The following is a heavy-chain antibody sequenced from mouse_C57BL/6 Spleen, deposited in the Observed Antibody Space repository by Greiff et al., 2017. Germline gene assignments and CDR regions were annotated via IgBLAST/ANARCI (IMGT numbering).Heavy chain of an antibody. J-gene: IGHJ1*03. CDR3: ARPITTVGYFDV. CDR1: GYTFTSYW. V-gene: IGHV1-69*01. CDR2: IDPSDSYT. D-gene: IGHD1-1*01. Sequence: VQLQQSGAELVMPGASVKLSCKASGYTFTSYWMHWVKQRPGQGLEWIGEIDPSDSYTNYNQKFKGKSTLTVDKSSSTAYMQLSSLTSEDSAVYYCARPITTVGYFDVWGTGTTVTVSS.